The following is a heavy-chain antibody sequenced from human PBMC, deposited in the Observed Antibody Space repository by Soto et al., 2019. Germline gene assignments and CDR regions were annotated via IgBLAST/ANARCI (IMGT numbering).Heavy chain of an antibody. CDR1: GGTFSSYA. CDR3: ARAMGRMGIAAACGFDP. V-gene: IGHV1-69*01. CDR2: IIPIFGTA. J-gene: IGHJ5*02. Sequence: QVQLVQSGAEVKKPGSSVKVSCKASGGTFSSYAISWVRQAPGQGLEWMGGIIPIFGTANYAQKFQGRVTITADESTSTAYMELSSLRYEDTAVYYCARAMGRMGIAAACGFDPWGQGTLVTVSS. D-gene: IGHD6-13*01.